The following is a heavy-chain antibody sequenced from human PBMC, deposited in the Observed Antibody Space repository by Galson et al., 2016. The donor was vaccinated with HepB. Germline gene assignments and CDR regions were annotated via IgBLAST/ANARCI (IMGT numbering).Heavy chain of an antibody. V-gene: IGHV3-33*01. CDR2: IWYDGSNK. CDR3: EREDSTIAAASFDY. J-gene: IGHJ4*02. CDR1: GFTFSSYG. Sequence: SLRLSCAASGFTFSSYGMHWVRQAPGKGLEWVACIWYDGSNKYYANSVKGRFTISRDNSKNTLYLQMNSLRAEDTAAYYCEREDSTIAAASFDYWGQGTLVTVSS. D-gene: IGHD6-13*01.